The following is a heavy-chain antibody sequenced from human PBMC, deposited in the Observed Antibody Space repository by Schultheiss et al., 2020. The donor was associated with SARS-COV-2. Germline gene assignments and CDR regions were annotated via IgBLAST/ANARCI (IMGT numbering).Heavy chain of an antibody. CDR1: GFTVSSNY. CDR2: IWYDGSNK. V-gene: IGHV3-30*02. CDR3: AKDHSITMIVVVIEYYFDY. D-gene: IGHD3-22*01. J-gene: IGHJ4*02. Sequence: GGSLRLSCAASGFTVSSNYMSWVRQAPGKGLEWVAVIWYDGSNKYYADSVKGRFTISRDNSKNTLYLQMNSLRAEDTAVYYCAKDHSITMIVVVIEYYFDYWGQGTLVTVSS.